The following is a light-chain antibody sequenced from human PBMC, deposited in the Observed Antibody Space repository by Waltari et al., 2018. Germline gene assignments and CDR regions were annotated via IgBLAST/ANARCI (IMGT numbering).Light chain of an antibody. J-gene: IGLJ3*02. Sequence: QAVVTQEPSLSVSPGGTVTLTCALSSRSVSTTSYATWYQQTPGQPPRTLVYKGNARSSGVPDRFSGSILGNTAALTITGAQADDESAYYCSLYLGSGIWVFGGGTKLTVL. CDR2: KGN. CDR3: SLYLGSGIWV. V-gene: IGLV8-61*01. CDR1: SRSVSTTSY.